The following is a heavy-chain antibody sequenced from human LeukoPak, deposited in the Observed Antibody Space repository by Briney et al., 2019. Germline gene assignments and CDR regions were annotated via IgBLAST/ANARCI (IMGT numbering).Heavy chain of an antibody. CDR2: IYPGESDT. CDR1: GYTFTSHW. Sequence: GESLKISCKGAGYTFTSHWIGWVRQMPGKGLEWMGSIYPGESDTRYSPSFQGQVTISADKSISTAYLQWNSLKASDTAMYYCARSSLPSYHSYMDVWGKGTTVTVS. J-gene: IGHJ6*03. V-gene: IGHV5-51*01. D-gene: IGHD6-6*01. CDR3: ARSSLPSYHSYMDV.